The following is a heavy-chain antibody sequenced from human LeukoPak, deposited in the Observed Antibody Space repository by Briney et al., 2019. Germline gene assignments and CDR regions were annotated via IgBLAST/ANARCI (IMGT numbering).Heavy chain of an antibody. CDR1: GFTLSSYE. J-gene: IGHJ6*04. CDR3: AELGITMIGGV. Sequence: GGSLRLSCAASGFTLSSYEMNWVRQAPGKGLEWVSYISSSGNLIYYADPVKGRFTISRDNAKNSLYLQMNSLRAEDTAVYYCAELGITMIGGVWGKGTTVTVSS. D-gene: IGHD3-10*02. V-gene: IGHV3-48*03. CDR2: ISSSGNLI.